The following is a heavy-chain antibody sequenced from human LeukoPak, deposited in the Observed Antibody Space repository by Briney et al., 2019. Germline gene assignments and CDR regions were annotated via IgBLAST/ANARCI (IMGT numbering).Heavy chain of an antibody. CDR3: ARAPRKYDFWSGSNWFDP. CDR1: GFTFSSYA. V-gene: IGHV3-30-3*01. J-gene: IGHJ5*02. CDR2: ISYDGGNK. Sequence: PGGSLRLSCAASGFTFSSYAMHWVRQAPGKGLEWVAVISYDGGNKYYADSVKGRFTISRDNSKNTLYLQMNSLRAEDTAVYYCARAPRKYDFWSGSNWFDPWGQGTLVTVSS. D-gene: IGHD3-3*01.